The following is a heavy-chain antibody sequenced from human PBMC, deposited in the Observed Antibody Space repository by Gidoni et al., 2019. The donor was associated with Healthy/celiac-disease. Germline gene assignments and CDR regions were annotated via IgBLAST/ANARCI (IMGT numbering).Heavy chain of an antibody. V-gene: IGHV3-23*01. J-gene: IGHJ4*02. CDR2: ISRNSRNI. CDR1: GFNFGSYT. D-gene: IGHD3-22*01. CDR3: AQEKLITESVGLQN. Sequence: VHLLESGGGIIQPGGSLGLSCSGSGFNFGSYTLTWVRQAPGKGLEWVSTISRNSRNIYYAESVKGRFTISRDNSKNTMYLQMNSLRDGDTAIYFCAQEKLITESVGLQNWGQGTLVTVSS.